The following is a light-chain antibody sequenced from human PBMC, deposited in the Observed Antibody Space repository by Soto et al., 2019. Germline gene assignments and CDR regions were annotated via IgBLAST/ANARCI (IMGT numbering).Light chain of an antibody. CDR2: DTS. CDR3: QHYGGSPLYT. J-gene: IGKJ2*01. CDR1: QSLTSTH. Sequence: EIVLTQSPGTLSLSPWERATLSCRASQSLTSTHLAWYQQKPGQAPRLLIYDTSTRATGIPDRFSGSASGTDLTLTVSRLEPEDFAVYYCQHYGGSPLYTFGQGTKMEIK. V-gene: IGKV3-20*01.